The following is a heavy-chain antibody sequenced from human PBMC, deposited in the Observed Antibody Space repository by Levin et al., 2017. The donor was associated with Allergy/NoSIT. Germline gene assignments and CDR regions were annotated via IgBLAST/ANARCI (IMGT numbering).Heavy chain of an antibody. CDR2: IWADGSQK. V-gene: IGHV3-33*01. CDR1: GFTFSRSG. Sequence: GGSLRLSCEASGFTFSRSGMHWVRQAPGKGLEWVAVIWADGSQKYYLDSVKGRFTISKDNSRNTLFLQMNSLRVEDTAVYYCARDKGASAFDYWGQGVLVTVSS. CDR3: ARDKGASAFDY. J-gene: IGHJ4*02.